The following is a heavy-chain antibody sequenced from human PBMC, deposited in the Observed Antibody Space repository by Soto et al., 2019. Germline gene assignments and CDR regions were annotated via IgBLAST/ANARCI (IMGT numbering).Heavy chain of an antibody. CDR1: GGSIRGSDDY. CDR3: AKTPTGYYDS. V-gene: IGHV4-39*02. Sequence: QLHLQESGPRLVKPSETLSLTCSVSGGSIRGSDDYWGWIRQSPGKGLEYIGSVFYTGSAYYNPSCKSGVSIVADTSTNRFFLNLKSVTATDTGVYYCAKTPTGYYDSLGQGILVTVSS. D-gene: IGHD1-26*01. J-gene: IGHJ5*01. CDR2: VFYTGSA.